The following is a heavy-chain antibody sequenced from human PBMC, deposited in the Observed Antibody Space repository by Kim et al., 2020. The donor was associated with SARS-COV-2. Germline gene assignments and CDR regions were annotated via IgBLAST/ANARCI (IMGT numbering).Heavy chain of an antibody. CDR1: GDSVSSNSAA. Sequence: SQTLSLTCAISGDSVSSNSAAWNWIRQSPSRGLEWLGRTYYRSKWYNDYAVSVKSRITINPDTSKNQFSLQLNSVTPEDTAVYYCAREPGIAVAGTFFLDYWGQGTLVTVSS. CDR3: AREPGIAVAGTFFLDY. CDR2: TYYRSKWYN. J-gene: IGHJ4*02. D-gene: IGHD6-19*01. V-gene: IGHV6-1*01.